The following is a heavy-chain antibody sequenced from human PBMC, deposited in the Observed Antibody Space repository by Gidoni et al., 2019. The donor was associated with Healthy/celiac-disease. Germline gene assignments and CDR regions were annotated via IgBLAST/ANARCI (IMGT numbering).Heavy chain of an antibody. Sequence: EVQLLESGGGWVQPGGSLRHSGEDAGFTLRSYALSLVRQAPGKGLEWVSAISGSGGSTYYADSVKGRFTISRDNSKNTLYLQMNSLRAEDTAVYYCAKFDSSSWHSPFDYWGQGTLVTVSS. D-gene: IGHD6-13*01. CDR2: ISGSGGST. J-gene: IGHJ4*02. CDR1: GFTLRSYA. CDR3: AKFDSSSWHSPFDY. V-gene: IGHV3-23*01.